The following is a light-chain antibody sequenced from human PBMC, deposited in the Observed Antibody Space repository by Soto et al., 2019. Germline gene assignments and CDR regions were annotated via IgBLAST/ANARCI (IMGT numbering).Light chain of an antibody. CDR1: SSDVGAYNY. CDR3: SSYTTSTTLSVV. V-gene: IGLV2-14*01. CDR2: GVT. Sequence: QSALTQPASVSGSPGQSITISCTGNSSDVGAYNYVSWYQQHPGKAPKLMIYGVTNRPSGVSNRFSGSKSGNTASLTISGLQAEDEADYYCSSYTTSTTLSVVFGGGTKLTVL. J-gene: IGLJ2*01.